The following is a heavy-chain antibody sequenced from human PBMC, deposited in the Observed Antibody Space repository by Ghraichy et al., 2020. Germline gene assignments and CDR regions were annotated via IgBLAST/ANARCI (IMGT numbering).Heavy chain of an antibody. CDR3: ARGSRGYSYGYNY. CDR1: GDSISSYY. J-gene: IGHJ4*02. V-gene: IGHV4-59*01. Sequence: SETLSLTCTVSGDSISSYYWSWIRQPPGKGLEWIGYIYYSGSTNYNPSLKSRVTISVDTSKNQFSLKLSSVTAADTAVYYCARGSRGYSYGYNYWGQGTLVTVSS. CDR2: IYYSGST. D-gene: IGHD5-18*01.